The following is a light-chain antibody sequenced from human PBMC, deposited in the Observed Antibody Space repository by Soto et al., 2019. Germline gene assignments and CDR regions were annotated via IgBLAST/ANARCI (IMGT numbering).Light chain of an antibody. CDR1: QSISSY. Sequence: EIVLTQSPATLSLSPGERATLSCRASQSISSYLAWYQQKPGQAPRLLIYDASNRATGIPARFSGSGSGADFTLTISSLEPEDSAVYYCQQRANWPLLTLGGGTKVEIK. CDR3: QQRANWPLLT. CDR2: DAS. V-gene: IGKV3-11*01. J-gene: IGKJ4*01.